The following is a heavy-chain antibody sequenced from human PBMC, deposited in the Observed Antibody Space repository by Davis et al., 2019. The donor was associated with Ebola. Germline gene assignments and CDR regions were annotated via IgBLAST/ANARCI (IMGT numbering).Heavy chain of an antibody. D-gene: IGHD3-10*01. CDR1: GGTFTTYA. CDR3: ARAAVEATTIRGDFYHYMDV. J-gene: IGHJ6*03. CDR2: IVPMLNIV. V-gene: IGHV1-69*10. Sequence: SVKVSCKASGGTFTTYAISWVRQAPGQGLEWMGGIVPMLNIVNYGQQFQGRISVTADESTSTAYMELSSLRLKDTAVYFCARAAVEATTIRGDFYHYMDVWGNGTTVIVSS.